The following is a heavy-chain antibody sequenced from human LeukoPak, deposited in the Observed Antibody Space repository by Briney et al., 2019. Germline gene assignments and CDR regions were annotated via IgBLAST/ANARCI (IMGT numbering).Heavy chain of an antibody. CDR3: AREAPETTVSSNVFDY. D-gene: IGHD4-11*01. CDR2: ISYDGTNK. J-gene: IGHJ4*02. V-gene: IGHV3-33*05. CDR1: GFTFSTYG. Sequence: GGSLRLSCPASGFTFSTYGMHWVRQAPGKGLEWVAVISYDGTNKYYTDSVKGRFTISRDNSKNTLYLQMNSLRAEDTAVYYCAREAPETTVSSNVFDYWGQGTLVTVSS.